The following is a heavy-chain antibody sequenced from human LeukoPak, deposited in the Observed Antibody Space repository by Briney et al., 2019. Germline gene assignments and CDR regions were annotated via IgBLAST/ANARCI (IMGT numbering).Heavy chain of an antibody. D-gene: IGHD5-18*01. CDR1: GGSFSGYY. J-gene: IGHJ6*02. Sequence: SETLSLTCAVYGGSFSGYYWSWIRQPPGKGLEWIGEINHSGSTNYNPSLKSRVTISVDTSKNQFSLKLSSVTAADTAVYYRARERRIQLWLPYYYGMDVWGQGTTVTVSS. CDR2: INHSGST. V-gene: IGHV4-34*01. CDR3: ARERRIQLWLPYYYGMDV.